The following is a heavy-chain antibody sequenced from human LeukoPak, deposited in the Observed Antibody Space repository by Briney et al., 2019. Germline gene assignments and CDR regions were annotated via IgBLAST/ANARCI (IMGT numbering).Heavy chain of an antibody. CDR3: ARIFLSVISPKRWFDP. CDR1: GYTFTSYG. CDR2: ISAYNGNT. V-gene: IGHV1-18*01. J-gene: IGHJ5*02. D-gene: IGHD4-23*01. Sequence: ASVKVSCKASGYTFTSYGISWVRQAPGQGLEWMGWISAYNGNTNYAQKLQGRVTMTTDTSTSTAYMELRSLRSDDTAVYYCARIFLSVISPKRWFDPWGQGTLVTVSS.